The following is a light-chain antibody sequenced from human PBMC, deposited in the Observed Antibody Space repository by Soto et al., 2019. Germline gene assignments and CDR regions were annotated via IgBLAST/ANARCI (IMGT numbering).Light chain of an antibody. CDR3: SSYGSSGTLL. J-gene: IGLJ2*01. CDR1: ISDVAGYNY. Sequence: QSALTQPRSVSGSPGQSVTISCTGTISDVAGYNYVSWYQHHPGKAPKLLISDVTKRPSWVPDRFSGSKSGSTASLTISELQDEDEADYYCSSYGSSGTLLFGGGTQLTVL. CDR2: DVT. V-gene: IGLV2-11*01.